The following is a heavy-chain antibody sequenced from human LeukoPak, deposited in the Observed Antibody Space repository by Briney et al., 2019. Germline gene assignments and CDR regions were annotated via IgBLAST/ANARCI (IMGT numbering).Heavy chain of an antibody. CDR3: ASVYYDILTGYYEDAFDI. Sequence: GGSLRLSCAASGFTFSRYWMHWVRQGPGKGLVWVSRINSDGSSTSYADSVKGRFTISRDNAKNSLYLQMNSLRAEDTAVYYCASVYYDILTGYYEDAFDIWGQGTMVTVSS. V-gene: IGHV3-74*01. J-gene: IGHJ3*02. D-gene: IGHD3-9*01. CDR2: INSDGSST. CDR1: GFTFSRYW.